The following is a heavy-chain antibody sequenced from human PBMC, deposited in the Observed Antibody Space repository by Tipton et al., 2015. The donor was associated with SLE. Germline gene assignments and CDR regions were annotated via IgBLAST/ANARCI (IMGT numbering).Heavy chain of an antibody. CDR3: ARARTIFGVSESHY. CDR2: IYHSGST. D-gene: IGHD3-3*01. Sequence: TLSLTCAVSGGSISSSSYYWGWIRQPPGKGLEWIGSIYHSGSTYYNPSLKSRVTISVDTSKNQFSLKQNSVTAADTAVYYCARARTIFGVSESHYWGQGTLVTVSS. V-gene: IGHV4-39*07. J-gene: IGHJ4*02. CDR1: GGSISSSSYY.